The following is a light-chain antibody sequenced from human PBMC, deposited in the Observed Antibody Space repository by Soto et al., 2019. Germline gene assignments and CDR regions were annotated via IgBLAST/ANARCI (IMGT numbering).Light chain of an antibody. V-gene: IGKV3-15*01. CDR2: SAS. CDR1: QSVSSN. Sequence: EIVMTQSPATQSVSLGERATLSCRASQSVSSNLAWFQQKPGQAPRLLIYSASTRATGIPARFSGSGSGTEFTLTISSLQSEDLAVYYCQQYSNWPPWTFGLGTKVEIK. J-gene: IGKJ1*01. CDR3: QQYSNWPPWT.